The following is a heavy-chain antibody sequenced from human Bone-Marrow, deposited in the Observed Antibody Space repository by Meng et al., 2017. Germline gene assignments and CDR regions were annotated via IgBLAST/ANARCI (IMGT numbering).Heavy chain of an antibody. CDR2: VYHRGDT. CDR3: ARVSLQATIAAAGVVWFDP. J-gene: IGHJ5*02. CDR1: GDSISSDIW. V-gene: IGHV4-4*02. D-gene: IGHD6-13*01. Sequence: QVQLQESGPGLVKPSGTLSLTCTVSGDSISSDIWWSWVRQPPGKGPEWIGEVYHRGDTNYNPSLKSRVDISVDTSKNQFSLKLSSVTAADTAVYYCARVSLQATIAAAGVVWFDPWGQGTLVTVSS.